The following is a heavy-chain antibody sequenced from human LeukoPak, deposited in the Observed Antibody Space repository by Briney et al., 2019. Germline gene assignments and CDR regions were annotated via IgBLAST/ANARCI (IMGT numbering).Heavy chain of an antibody. J-gene: IGHJ4*02. V-gene: IGHV4-34*01. CDR1: GGSFSGYY. CDR2: INHSGSA. D-gene: IGHD2-2*01. Sequence: PSETLSLTCAVYGGSFSGYYWSWIRQPPGKGLEWIGEINHSGSATSNSSLKSRVPISVDTPKNQFSLKLSSVTDGDTAVYYCARLGCSSTSCFFDFWGQGTLVTVSS. CDR3: ARLGCSSTSCFFDF.